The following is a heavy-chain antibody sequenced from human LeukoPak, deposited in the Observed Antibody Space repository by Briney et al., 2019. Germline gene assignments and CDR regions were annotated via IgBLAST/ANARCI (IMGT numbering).Heavy chain of an antibody. J-gene: IGHJ5*02. D-gene: IGHD3-10*01. CDR1: GGSISSYY. V-gene: IGHV4-39*07. CDR3: ARDSGTTGEVKFDP. Sequence: SETLSLACTVSGGSISSYYWGWIRQPPGKGLEWIGTIYSGSTYYNPSLTSRVTISVDTSKNQFSLKLSSVTAADTAVYYCARDSGTTGEVKFDPWGQGTLVTVSS. CDR2: IYSGST.